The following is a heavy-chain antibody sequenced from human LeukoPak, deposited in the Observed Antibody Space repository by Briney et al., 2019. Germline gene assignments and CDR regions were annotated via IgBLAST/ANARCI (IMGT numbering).Heavy chain of an antibody. CDR3: ARPLYSRTAYYHYGVDV. CDR2: IYPGDSDT. CDR1: GYSFTSYW. V-gene: IGHV5-51*01. Sequence: GESLQTSCQGSGYSFTSYWIAWVRQMPGKGLEWMGIIYPGDSDTRYSPSFQGQVTISADKSLSTAYLQWNSLKASDTAMYYCARPLYSRTAYYHYGVDVWGQGTTVTVSS. D-gene: IGHD2-15*01. J-gene: IGHJ6*02.